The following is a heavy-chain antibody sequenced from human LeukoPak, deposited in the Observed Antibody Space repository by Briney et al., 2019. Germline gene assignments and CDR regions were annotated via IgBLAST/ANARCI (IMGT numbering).Heavy chain of an antibody. CDR2: IYHSGST. Sequence: SETLSLTCTVSGYSISSGYYWGWIRQPPGKGLERIGSIYHSGSTYYNPSLKSRVTISVDTSKNQFSLKLSSVTAADTAVYYCAREAERITMIRGVIEPPYCFDFWGLGTLVTVSS. J-gene: IGHJ4*02. V-gene: IGHV4-38-2*02. D-gene: IGHD3-10*01. CDR3: AREAERITMIRGVIEPPYCFDF. CDR1: GYSISSGYY.